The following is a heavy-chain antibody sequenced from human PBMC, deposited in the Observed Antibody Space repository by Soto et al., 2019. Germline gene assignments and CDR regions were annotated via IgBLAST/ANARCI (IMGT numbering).Heavy chain of an antibody. D-gene: IGHD3-22*01. CDR1: GFTFSSYG. J-gene: IGHJ6*02. CDR2: IWYDGSNK. V-gene: IGHV3-33*01. Sequence: GGSLRLSCAASGFTFSSYGMHWVRQAPGKGLEWVAVIWYDGSNKYYADSVKGRFTISRDNSKNTLYLQMNSLRAEDTAVYYCARENHDSSGSRGMDVWGQGTTVTVSS. CDR3: ARENHDSSGSRGMDV.